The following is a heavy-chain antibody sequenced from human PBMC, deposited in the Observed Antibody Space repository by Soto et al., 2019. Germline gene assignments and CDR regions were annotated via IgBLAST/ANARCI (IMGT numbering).Heavy chain of an antibody. CDR2: FYDSGST. CDR3: AASAPPATNYYYAMDV. D-gene: IGHD5-12*01. J-gene: IGHJ6*02. CDR1: GGSVSSGSFY. Sequence: PSDTLSLTCTVSGGSVSSGSFYWSWIRRPPGKGLEWIGYFYDSGSTNYNPSLRSRVTMSVDTSKNQFSLKLSSVTAADTAVYYCAASAPPATNYYYAMDVWGQGTTVTVS. V-gene: IGHV4-61*01.